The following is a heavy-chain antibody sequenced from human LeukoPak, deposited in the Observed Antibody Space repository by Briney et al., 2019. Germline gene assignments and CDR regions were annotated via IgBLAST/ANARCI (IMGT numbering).Heavy chain of an antibody. D-gene: IGHD3-16*01. CDR3: ARAFHDFNRLRDYYYYYYMDV. J-gene: IGHJ6*03. CDR2: ISYDGSNK. CDR1: GFTFSSYA. V-gene: IGHV3-30*04. Sequence: PGGSLRLSCAASGFTFSSYAMHWVRQAPGKGLEWVAVISYDGSNKYYADSVKGRFTISRDNSKNTLYLQMNSLRAEDTAVYYCARAFHDFNRLRDYYYYYYMDVWGKGTTVTVPS.